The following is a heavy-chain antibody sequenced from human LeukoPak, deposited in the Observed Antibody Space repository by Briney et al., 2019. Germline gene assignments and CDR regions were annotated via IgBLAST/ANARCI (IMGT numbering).Heavy chain of an antibody. D-gene: IGHD2-15*01. Sequence: PGGSLRLSCAASGLTVSSYSMNWVRQAPGKGLEWVSYISSSSSTICYADSVKGRFTISRDNAKNSLYLQMNSLRDEDTAVYYCARARASGRSGFDYWGQGTLVTVSS. CDR3: ARARASGRSGFDY. J-gene: IGHJ4*02. CDR2: ISSSSSTI. CDR1: GLTVSSYS. V-gene: IGHV3-48*02.